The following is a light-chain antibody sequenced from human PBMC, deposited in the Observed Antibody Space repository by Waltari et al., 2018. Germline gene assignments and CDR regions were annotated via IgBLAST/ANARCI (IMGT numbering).Light chain of an antibody. CDR3: YSTLGSDNHGAV. CDR2: EDN. CDR1: TLPNKY. Sequence: SSELTQPPSVSVSPGQTARITCPGDTLPNKYVYWYPQKSGRAPVLVIYEDNKRPSGMSGRFSGSSSGTMAALTISGAQVEDEGDYYCYSTLGSDNHGAVFGGGTTLTVL. J-gene: IGLJ3*02. V-gene: IGLV3-10*01.